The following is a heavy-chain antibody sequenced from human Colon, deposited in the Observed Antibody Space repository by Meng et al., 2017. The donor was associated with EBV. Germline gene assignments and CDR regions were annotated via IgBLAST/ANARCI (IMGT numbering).Heavy chain of an antibody. Sequence: GQGLGDSSATLSVSVAVPCASIGSNNRWCWVWQPTGKRLGGVGEINESSSTKDNPSLKSRVTILMDTSKNQFSLRLSSVTAADTAVYYCRNAFCSAEAGCSDQWGQGTLVTVSS. CDR1: CASIGSNNR. D-gene: IGHD3-3*01. CDR3: RNAFCSAEAGCSDQ. J-gene: IGHJ4*02. CDR2: INESSST. V-gene: IGHV4-4*02.